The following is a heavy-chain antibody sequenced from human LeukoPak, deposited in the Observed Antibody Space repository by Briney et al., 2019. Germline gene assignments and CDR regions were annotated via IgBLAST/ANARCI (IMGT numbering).Heavy chain of an antibody. CDR2: INPSGGST. D-gene: IGHD6-6*01. Sequence: ASVKVSCKASGYTFTSYYMHWVRQAPGQGLEWMGIINPSGGSTSYAQKFQGRVTVTRDTSTSTVYMELSSLRSEDTAVYYCAREAKQLTLYRTYYFDYWGQGTLVTVSS. CDR3: AREAKQLTLYRTYYFDY. CDR1: GYTFTSYY. V-gene: IGHV1-46*01. J-gene: IGHJ4*02.